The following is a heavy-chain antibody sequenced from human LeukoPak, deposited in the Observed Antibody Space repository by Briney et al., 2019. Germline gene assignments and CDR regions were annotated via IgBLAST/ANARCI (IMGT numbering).Heavy chain of an antibody. D-gene: IGHD6-19*01. Sequence: GGSLRLSCAASGFTFSGSAMHWVRQASGKGLEWLGRIRSKPNSYATAYAASVKGRFTLSRDDSKNTLYLQMNSLRAEDTAVYYCARDPDVMYSSGWLDYWGQGTLVTVSS. CDR3: ARDPDVMYSSGWLDY. J-gene: IGHJ4*02. CDR2: IRSKPNSYAT. V-gene: IGHV3-73*01. CDR1: GFTFSGSA.